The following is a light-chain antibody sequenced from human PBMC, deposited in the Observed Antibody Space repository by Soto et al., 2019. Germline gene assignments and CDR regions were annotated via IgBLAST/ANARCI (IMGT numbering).Light chain of an antibody. CDR3: SSYTGGNPSYV. Sequence: QSVLTQPPSVSGAPGQRVTISCTGSSSNIGPGYDVHWYQQFPGTAPKLLIYGNSNRPSGVPDRFSGSKSGTSASLAITGLQAEDEADYYCSSYTGGNPSYVFGTGTKLTVL. J-gene: IGLJ1*01. V-gene: IGLV1-40*01. CDR1: SSNIGPGYD. CDR2: GNS.